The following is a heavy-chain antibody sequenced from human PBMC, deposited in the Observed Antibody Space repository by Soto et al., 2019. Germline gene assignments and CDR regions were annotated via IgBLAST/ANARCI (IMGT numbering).Heavy chain of an antibody. CDR2: IYYSGST. CDR1: GGSISSTNYY. D-gene: IGHD2-2*01. V-gene: IGHV4-39*01. CDR3: ARHLTNIVIVPVAGFDP. J-gene: IGHJ5*02. Sequence: QLQLQESGPGLVKPSETLSLTCTVSGGSISSTNYYWGWIRQPPGKGLEWIGSIYYSGSTYYNPSLKSRVTISVDTSKNQFSLKLSSVTAADTAVYYCARHLTNIVIVPVAGFDPWGQGTLVTVSS.